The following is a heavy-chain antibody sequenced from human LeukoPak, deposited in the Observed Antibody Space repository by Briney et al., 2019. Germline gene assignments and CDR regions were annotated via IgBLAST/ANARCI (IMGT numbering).Heavy chain of an antibody. V-gene: IGHV3-74*01. J-gene: IGHJ4*02. CDR3: CIAAAARIDY. CDR2: INSDGSST. Sequence: GGSLRLSCAASGFTFSSYWIHWVRQAPGKGLVWVSRINSDGSSTSYADSVKGRFTISRDNAKNTLYLQMNSLRAEDTAVYYCCIAAAARIDYWGQGTLVTVSS. CDR1: GFTFSSYW. D-gene: IGHD6-13*01.